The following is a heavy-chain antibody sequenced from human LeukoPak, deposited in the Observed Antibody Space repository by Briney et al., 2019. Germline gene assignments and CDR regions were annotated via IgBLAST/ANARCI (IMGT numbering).Heavy chain of an antibody. J-gene: IGHJ3*01. CDR1: GFTFTSSA. CDR2: IVVGSDNT. D-gene: IGHD3-22*01. V-gene: IGHV1-58*01. Sequence: GASVKVSCKASGFTFTSSAVQWVRHARGQRLEWIGCIVVGSDNTNYAQKFQERVTITRDMSTSLVYMELSSLNSEDTAVYYCAAEAAYYYDSRDAFDVWGQGTMVTVSS. CDR3: AAEAAYYYDSRDAFDV.